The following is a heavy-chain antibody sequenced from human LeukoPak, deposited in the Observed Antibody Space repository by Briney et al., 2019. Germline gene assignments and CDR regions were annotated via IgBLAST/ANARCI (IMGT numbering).Heavy chain of an antibody. D-gene: IGHD5-12*01. CDR1: GGSFSGYY. Sequence: PSETLSLTCAVYGGSFSGYYWSWIRQPPGKGLEWIGEINHSGSTNYNPSLKSRVTISVDTSKNQFSLKLSAVTAADTAVYDCARAVDILDAFDIWGQGTMVTVSS. V-gene: IGHV4-34*01. CDR3: ARAVDILDAFDI. J-gene: IGHJ3*02. CDR2: INHSGST.